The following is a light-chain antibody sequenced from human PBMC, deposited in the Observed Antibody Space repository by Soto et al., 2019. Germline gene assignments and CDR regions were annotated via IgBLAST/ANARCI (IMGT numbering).Light chain of an antibody. CDR2: QVD. J-gene: IGLJ2*01. Sequence: QSALTQPASVSGSLGQSITVSCTGTTSDVGTYNLVSWYQQHPGKAPKLIIYQVDSRPSDVSDRLSGSKSGNTASLTISGLQADDEADYYCSSYTTFRSPHVAFGGGTKVTVL. V-gene: IGLV2-14*01. CDR3: SSYTTFRSPHVA. CDR1: TSDVGTYNL.